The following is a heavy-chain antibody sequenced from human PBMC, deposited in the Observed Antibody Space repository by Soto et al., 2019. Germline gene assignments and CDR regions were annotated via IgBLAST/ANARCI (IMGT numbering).Heavy chain of an antibody. J-gene: IGHJ6*02. CDR3: ARTLANWGKNYYYGMDV. V-gene: IGHV4-39*01. CDR1: GGSISSSSYY. Sequence: SETLSLTCTVSGGSISSSSYYWGWIRQPPGKGLEWIGSIYYSGSTYYNPSLKSRVTISVDTSKNQFSLKLSSVTAADTAVYYCARTLANWGKNYYYGMDVWGQGTTVTVSS. D-gene: IGHD7-27*01. CDR2: IYYSGST.